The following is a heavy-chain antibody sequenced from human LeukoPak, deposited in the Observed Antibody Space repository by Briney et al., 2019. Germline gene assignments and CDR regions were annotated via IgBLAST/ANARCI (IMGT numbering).Heavy chain of an antibody. CDR3: ARFNSGSYQHYFDY. CDR1: GGSISSSSYY. V-gene: IGHV4-39*07. Sequence: LETLSLTCTVSGGSISSSSYYWGSIRQPPGKGLEWIGSIYYSGSTYYNPSLKSRVTISVDTSKNQFSLKLSSVTAADTAVYYCARFNSGSYQHYFDYWGQGTLVTVSS. CDR2: IYYSGST. D-gene: IGHD1-26*01. J-gene: IGHJ4*02.